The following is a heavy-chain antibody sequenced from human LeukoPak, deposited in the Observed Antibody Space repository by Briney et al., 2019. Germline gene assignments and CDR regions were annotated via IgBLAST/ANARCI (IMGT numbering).Heavy chain of an antibody. CDR3: AKVVSGWYHYYYYYMDV. V-gene: IGHV3-30*02. CDR1: EFTFSNYG. J-gene: IGHJ6*03. Sequence: GGSLRLSCAASEFTFSNYGTHWVRQAPGKGLEWVAFIRYDESNEYYADSVKGRFTISRDNSKNTLYLQMNSLRAEDTAVYYCAKVVSGWYHYYYYYMDVWGKGTTVTVSS. CDR2: IRYDESNE. D-gene: IGHD6-19*01.